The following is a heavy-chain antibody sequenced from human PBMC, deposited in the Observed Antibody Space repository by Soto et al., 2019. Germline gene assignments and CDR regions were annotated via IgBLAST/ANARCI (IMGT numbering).Heavy chain of an antibody. V-gene: IGHV3-11*01. CDR3: ARAPKGGVFDF. Sequence: PGGSLRLSCAASGFTFGDYYMSWIRQAPGKGLEWVSYISSSGSNTYYAESMKGRFRISRDSANNSLYLQMNSLRAEDTAVYYCARAPKGGVFDFWGQGALVTSPQ. D-gene: IGHD3-16*01. J-gene: IGHJ4*02. CDR1: GFTFGDYY. CDR2: ISSSGSNT.